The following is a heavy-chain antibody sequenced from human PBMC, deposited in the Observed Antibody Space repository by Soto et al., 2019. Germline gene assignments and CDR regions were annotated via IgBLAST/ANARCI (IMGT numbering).Heavy chain of an antibody. V-gene: IGHV3-48*01. CDR1: GFTFSSYS. J-gene: IGHJ2*01. CDR2: ISSSSSTI. CDR3: ARAGLSTAGYFDL. D-gene: IGHD4-4*01. Sequence: PGGSLRLSCAASGFTFSSYSMNWVRQAPGKGLEWVSYISSSSSTIYYADSVKGRFTISRDNAKNSLYLQMNSLRAEDTAVYYWARAGLSTAGYFDLWGRGTLVTVSS.